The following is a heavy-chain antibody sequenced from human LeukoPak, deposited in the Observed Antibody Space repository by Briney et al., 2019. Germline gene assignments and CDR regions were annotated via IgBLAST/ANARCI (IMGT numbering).Heavy chain of an antibody. CDR3: ASLYCGGDCFAGYFDY. V-gene: IGHV4-59*01. J-gene: IGHJ4*02. CDR2: IYYSGST. CDR1: GGSISSYY. D-gene: IGHD2-21*02. Sequence: SETLSLTCTVPGGSISSYYWSWIRQPPGKGLEWIGYIYYSGSTNYNPSLKSRVTISVYTSKNQFSLKLSSVTAADTAVYYCASLYCGGDCFAGYFDYWGQGTLVTVSS.